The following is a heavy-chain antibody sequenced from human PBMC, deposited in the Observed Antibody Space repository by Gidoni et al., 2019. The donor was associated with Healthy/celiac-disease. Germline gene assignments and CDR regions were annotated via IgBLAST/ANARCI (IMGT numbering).Heavy chain of an antibody. Sequence: QVQLQESGPGLVKPSQTLSITGTVSGGFISSGGYYWSWIRQHPGKGLELIGYIYYSVSTYYNPSLKSRVTISVDTSKNHFSLKLSSVTAADTALYYCARDDEINYAFDIWGQGTMVTVSS. CDR3: ARDDEINYAFDI. V-gene: IGHV4-31*03. CDR1: GGFISSGGYY. J-gene: IGHJ3*02. CDR2: IYYSVST.